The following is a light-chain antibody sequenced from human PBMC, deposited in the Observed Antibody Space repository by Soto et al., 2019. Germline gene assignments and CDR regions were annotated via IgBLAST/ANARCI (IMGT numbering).Light chain of an antibody. CDR2: GAA. CDR1: HSVSSY. CDR3: QQYGSSST. Sequence: ESVLTQSPGTLSLTPGERATLSGRASHSVSSYLACYQQKPGQAPRLLICGAARRATGISDRFSGRGSGTDFTLTISRLEPEDFAVYYCQQYGSSSTFGQGTKVDIK. J-gene: IGKJ1*01. V-gene: IGKV3-20*01.